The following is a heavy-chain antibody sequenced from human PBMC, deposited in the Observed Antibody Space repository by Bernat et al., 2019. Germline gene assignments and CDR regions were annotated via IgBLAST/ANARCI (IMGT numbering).Heavy chain of an antibody. D-gene: IGHD6-19*01. V-gene: IGHV3-30-3*01. CDR3: ARDRMEIAVAGVYYYYYYGMDV. Sequence: QVQLVESGGGVVQPGRSLRLSCAASGFTFSSYAMHWVRQAPGKGLEWVAVISYDGSNKYYADSVKGRFTISRDNSKNTLYLQMNSLRSDDTAMYYCARDRMEIAVAGVYYYYYYGMDVWGQGTTVTVSS. CDR1: GFTFSSYA. J-gene: IGHJ6*02. CDR2: ISYDGSNK.